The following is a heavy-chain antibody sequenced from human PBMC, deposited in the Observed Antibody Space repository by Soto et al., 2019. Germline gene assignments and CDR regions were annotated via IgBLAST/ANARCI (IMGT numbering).Heavy chain of an antibody. J-gene: IGHJ4*02. Sequence: SETLSLTCTVSGGSISSGGYYWSWIRQHPGKGLEWIGYIYYSGSTYYNPSLKSRVTISVDTSKNQFSLKLSSVTAADTAVYYCARGRGGTVTTSGRIDYWGQGTLVTVSS. V-gene: IGHV4-31*02. CDR1: GGSISSGGYY. CDR2: IYYSGST. CDR3: ARGRGGTVTTSGRIDY. D-gene: IGHD4-4*01.